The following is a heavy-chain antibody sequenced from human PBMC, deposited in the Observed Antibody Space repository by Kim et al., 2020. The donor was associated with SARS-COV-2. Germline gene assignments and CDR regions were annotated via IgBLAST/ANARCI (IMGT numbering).Heavy chain of an antibody. CDR3: ARDPEYSSSWYPFDY. J-gene: IGHJ4*02. Sequence: SVKVSCKASGGTFSSYAISWVRQAPGQGLEWMGGIIPIFGTANYAQKFQGRVTITADESTSTAYMELSSLRSEDTAVYYCARDPEYSSSWYPFDYWGQGTLVTVSS. V-gene: IGHV1-69*13. CDR1: GGTFSSYA. CDR2: IIPIFGTA. D-gene: IGHD6-13*01.